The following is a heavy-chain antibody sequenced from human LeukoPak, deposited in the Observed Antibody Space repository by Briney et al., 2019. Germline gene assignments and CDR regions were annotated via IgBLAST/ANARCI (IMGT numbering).Heavy chain of an antibody. D-gene: IGHD3-22*01. Sequence: GGSLRLSCAASGFPFSNYWMSWVRQAPGKGLERVANIKHDGSDTYYVDSVKGRFTISRDNSKNTLYLQMNSLRAEDTAVYYCAKTTMSTLFDPWGQGTLVTVSS. CDR3: AKTTMSTLFDP. CDR2: IKHDGSDT. J-gene: IGHJ5*02. CDR1: GFPFSNYW. V-gene: IGHV3-7*05.